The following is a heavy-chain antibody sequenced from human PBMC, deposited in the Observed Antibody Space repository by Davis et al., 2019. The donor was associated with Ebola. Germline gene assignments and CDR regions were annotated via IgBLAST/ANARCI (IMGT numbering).Heavy chain of an antibody. CDR3: ARDGPNYEVDY. Sequence: GESLKISCAASGFTFSSYAMHWVRQAPGKGLEWVAVISYDGSNKYYADSVKGRFTISRDNSKNTLYLQMNSLRAEDTAVYYCARDGPNYEVDYWGQGTLVTVSA. J-gene: IGHJ4*02. D-gene: IGHD3-22*01. V-gene: IGHV3-30-3*01. CDR2: ISYDGSNK. CDR1: GFTFSSYA.